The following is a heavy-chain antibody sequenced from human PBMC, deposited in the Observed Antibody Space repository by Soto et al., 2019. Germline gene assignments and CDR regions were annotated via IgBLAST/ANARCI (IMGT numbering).Heavy chain of an antibody. CDR1: GGSISSSSYY. J-gene: IGHJ4*02. CDR3: ARLLRVAARFDY. D-gene: IGHD2-15*01. Sequence: QLQLQESGPGLVKPSETLSLTCTVSGGSISSSSYYWGWIRQPPGKGLEWIGSIYYSGSTYSNPSLKSRVTISVDTSKNQFSLKLSSVTAADTAVYYCARLLRVAARFDYWGQGTLVTVSS. CDR2: IYYSGST. V-gene: IGHV4-39*01.